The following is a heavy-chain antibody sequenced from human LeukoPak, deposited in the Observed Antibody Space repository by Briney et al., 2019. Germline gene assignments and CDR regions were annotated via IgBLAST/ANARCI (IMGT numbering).Heavy chain of an antibody. Sequence: GGSLRLSCAASGFTFSSYSMNRVRQAPGKGLEWVSYISSSSSTIYYADSVKGRFTISRDNAKNSLYLQMNSLRDEDTAVYYCARDRGPITMVRGVIIPPYYYGMDVWGQGTTVTVSS. D-gene: IGHD3-10*01. J-gene: IGHJ6*02. CDR1: GFTFSSYS. CDR2: ISSSSSTI. V-gene: IGHV3-48*02. CDR3: ARDRGPITMVRGVIIPPYYYGMDV.